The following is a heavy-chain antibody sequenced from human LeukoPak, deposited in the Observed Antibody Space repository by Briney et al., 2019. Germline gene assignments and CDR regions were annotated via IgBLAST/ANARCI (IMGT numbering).Heavy chain of an antibody. V-gene: IGHV4-4*07. CDR2: IYTSGST. J-gene: IGHJ5*02. CDR3: ARVLRYFDQTTINNWFDP. D-gene: IGHD3-9*01. Sequence: SETLSLTCTVSGGSISSYYWSWIRQPAGKGLEWIGRIYTSGSTNYNPSLKSRVTMSVDTSKNQFSLKLSSVTAADTAVYYCARVLRYFDQTTINNWFDPWGQGTLVTVSS. CDR1: GGSISSYY.